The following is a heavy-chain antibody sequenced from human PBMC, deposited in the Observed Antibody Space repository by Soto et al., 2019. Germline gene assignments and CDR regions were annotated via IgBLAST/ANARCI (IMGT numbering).Heavy chain of an antibody. CDR1: GGSISSGGYS. CDR3: ARQVGSSGYYSYYFDY. D-gene: IGHD3-22*01. V-gene: IGHV4-30-2*01. J-gene: IGHJ4*02. CDR2: IYHSGNT. Sequence: SETLSLTCAVSGGSISSGGYSWSWIRQPPGKGLEWIGYIYHSGNTYYNPSLKSRVTISVDRSKNQFSLKLSSVTAADTAVYYCARQVGSSGYYSYYFDYWGQGTLVTVSS.